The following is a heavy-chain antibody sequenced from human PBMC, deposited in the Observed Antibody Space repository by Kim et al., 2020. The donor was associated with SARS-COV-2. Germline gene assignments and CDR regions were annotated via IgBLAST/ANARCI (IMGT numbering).Heavy chain of an antibody. CDR1: GFTFSKYS. CDR2: ISGSSSTI. Sequence: GGSLRLSCEASGFTFSKYSMTWVRQAPGKGLEWVTYISGSSSTIYYADSVKGRLTISRDNAKNSLYLQMDGLRDEDTGVYYCTREQWAMDVWGQGTRVT. V-gene: IGHV3-48*02. J-gene: IGHJ6*02. CDR3: TREQWAMDV. D-gene: IGHD6-19*01.